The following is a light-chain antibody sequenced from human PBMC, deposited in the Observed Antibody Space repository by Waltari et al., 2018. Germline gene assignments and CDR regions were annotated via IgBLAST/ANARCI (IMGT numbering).Light chain of an antibody. CDR1: SSDVGGYNY. V-gene: IGLV2-14*03. Sequence: QSALTQPASVSGSPGQSITIPCPGTSSDVGGYNYVSWYQQHPGKAPKLIIYDVSNRPAGVSNRFSGSKSGNTASLTISGLQAEDEADYYCSSYAVFGGGTKLTVL. CDR3: SSYAV. J-gene: IGLJ2*01. CDR2: DVS.